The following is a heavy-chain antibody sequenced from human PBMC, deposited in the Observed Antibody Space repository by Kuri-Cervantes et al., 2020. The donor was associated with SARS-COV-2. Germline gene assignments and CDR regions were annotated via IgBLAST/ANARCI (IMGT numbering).Heavy chain of an antibody. CDR3: ARRYDFWSGYLAMDV. D-gene: IGHD3-3*01. V-gene: IGHV4-34*01. Sequence: GSLRLSCSVSGGFLSGYFWSWIRQPPGKGLEWIGEINHSGSTNYNPSLKSRVTISVDTSKNQFSLKLSSVTAADTAVYYCARRYDFWSGYLAMDVWGQGTTVTVSS. J-gene: IGHJ6*02. CDR1: GGFLSGYF. CDR2: INHSGST.